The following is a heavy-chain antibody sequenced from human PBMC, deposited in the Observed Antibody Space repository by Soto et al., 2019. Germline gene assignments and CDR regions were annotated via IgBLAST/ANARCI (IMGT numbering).Heavy chain of an antibody. Sequence: SGPTLVNPTQTLTLTCTFSGFSLSTSGVGVGWIRQLPGKALEWLALIYWDDDKRYSPSLKSRLTITKDTSKNQVVLTMTNMDTADTATYYCSHARWGLHVLHRRFDYYPNPFDFWGQ. D-gene: IGHD3-9*01. CDR3: SHARWGLHVLHRRFDYYPNPFDF. V-gene: IGHV2-5*02. J-gene: IGHJ4*02. CDR2: IYWDDDK. CDR1: GFSLSTSGVG.